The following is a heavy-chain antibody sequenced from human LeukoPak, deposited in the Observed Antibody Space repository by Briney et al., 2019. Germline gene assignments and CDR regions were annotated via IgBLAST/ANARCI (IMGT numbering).Heavy chain of an antibody. J-gene: IGHJ4*02. CDR1: GFTFSTYR. Sequence: GGSLRLSCVGTGFTFSTYRMNWVRQAPGKGLKWVSSISSSSSYIYYADSVKGRITISRDNAKNSLCLQMNSLRVEDTAVYYCARDKDVYFDYWGQGTLVTVSS. CDR2: ISSSSSYI. V-gene: IGHV3-21*01. CDR3: ARDKDVYFDY.